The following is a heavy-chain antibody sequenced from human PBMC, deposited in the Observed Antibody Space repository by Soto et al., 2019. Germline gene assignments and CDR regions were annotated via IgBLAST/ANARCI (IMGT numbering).Heavy chain of an antibody. D-gene: IGHD1-7*01. V-gene: IGHV3-11*01. CDR2: ISSSCRTI. CDR3: ERVRALLQNIANYDDAFDN. Sequence: QVQLVESGGGLVKPGGSLRLSCAASGFTFSDYSMSWIRQAPGKGLEWVSYISSSCRTIDYADSVKGRFTISTDNAKNSLSQQMNSLRAEDTAVYYCERVRALLQNIANYDDAFDNWGQGTMVTVSS. CDR1: GFTFSDYS. J-gene: IGHJ3*02.